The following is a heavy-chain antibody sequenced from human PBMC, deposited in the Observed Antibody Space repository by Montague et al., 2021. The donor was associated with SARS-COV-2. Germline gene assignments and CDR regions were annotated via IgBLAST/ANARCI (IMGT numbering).Heavy chain of an antibody. CDR2: IYYSGST. V-gene: IGHV4-39*07. CDR3: ARDLWVWLSVEGSFDY. J-gene: IGHJ4*02. D-gene: IGHD5-12*01. CDR1: GGSISSSSYY. Sequence: SETLSLTCTVSGGSISSSSYYWGWIRQPPGKGLEWFGSIYYSGSTXYNPSLKSRVTISVDTSKNQFSPKLSSVTAADTAVYYCARDLWVWLSVEGSFDYWGQGTLVTVSS.